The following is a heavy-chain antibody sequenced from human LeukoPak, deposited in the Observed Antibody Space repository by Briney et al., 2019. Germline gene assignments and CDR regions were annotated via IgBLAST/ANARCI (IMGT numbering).Heavy chain of an antibody. D-gene: IGHD2-8*01. CDR2: ITSYNGNR. CDR1: GYTLSGYG. CDR3: ARDCSNGVCFPRDY. V-gene: IGHV1-18*01. Sequence: ASVTVSCKASGYTLSGYGISGVRQAPGQGLEWVGWITSYNGNRKYSEMFQGRVTITTDTSTRTYYMEMRSLRSNDTAISYCARDCSNGVCFPRDYWGQGTLVTVST. J-gene: IGHJ4*02.